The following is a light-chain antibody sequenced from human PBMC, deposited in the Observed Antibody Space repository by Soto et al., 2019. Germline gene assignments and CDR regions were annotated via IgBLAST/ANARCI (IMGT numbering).Light chain of an antibody. Sequence: SSELTQPPSVSVSPGQTASITCSGDRLGDKYACWYQQKPGQSPVLVIYQDSKRPSGIPERSYGSNSGNTATLTISGTQAMDAADYYCQSWDSSTVVFGGGTKLTVL. CDR3: QSWDSSTVV. J-gene: IGLJ2*01. CDR1: RLGDKY. V-gene: IGLV3-1*01. CDR2: QDS.